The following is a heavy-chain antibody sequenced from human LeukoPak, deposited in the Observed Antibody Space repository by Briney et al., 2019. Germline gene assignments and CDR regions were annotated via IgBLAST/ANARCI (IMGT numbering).Heavy chain of an antibody. CDR2: IGGSGATT. Sequence: GGSLRLSCAASGFSFSAYGMNWVRQAPGKGLEWVSAIGGSGATTYYADSVRGRFTISRDNSKNTLYLQMNSLRAEDTAVYYCARITTSYADYWGQGTLVTVSS. V-gene: IGHV3-23*01. J-gene: IGHJ4*02. CDR3: ARITTSYADY. D-gene: IGHD3-22*01. CDR1: GFSFSAYG.